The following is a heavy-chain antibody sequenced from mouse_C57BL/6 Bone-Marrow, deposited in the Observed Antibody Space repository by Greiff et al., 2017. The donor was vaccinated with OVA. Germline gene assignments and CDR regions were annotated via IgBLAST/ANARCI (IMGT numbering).Heavy chain of an antibody. CDR1: GYTFTNYW. Sequence: VQLQESGAELVRPGTSVKMSCKASGYTFTNYWIGWAKQRPGHGLEWIGDIYPGGGYTNYNEKFKGKATLTADKSSSTAYMQFSSLTSEDSAIYYCARSAYYSNYAWYFDVWGTGTTVTVSS. J-gene: IGHJ1*03. V-gene: IGHV1-63*01. CDR2: IYPGGGYT. D-gene: IGHD2-5*01. CDR3: ARSAYYSNYAWYFDV.